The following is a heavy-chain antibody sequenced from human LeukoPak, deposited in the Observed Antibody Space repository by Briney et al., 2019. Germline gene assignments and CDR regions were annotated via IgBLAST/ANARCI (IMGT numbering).Heavy chain of an antibody. CDR2: TSGSGGST. V-gene: IGHV3-23*01. CDR3: AKVVREQQLGLDY. CDR1: GFTFSSYA. D-gene: IGHD6-13*01. Sequence: GGSLRLSCAASGFTFSSYAMSWVRQAPGKGLEWVSATSGSGGSTYYADSVKGRFTISRDNSKNTLYLQMNSLRAEDTAVYYCAKVVREQQLGLDYWGQGTLVTVSS. J-gene: IGHJ4*02.